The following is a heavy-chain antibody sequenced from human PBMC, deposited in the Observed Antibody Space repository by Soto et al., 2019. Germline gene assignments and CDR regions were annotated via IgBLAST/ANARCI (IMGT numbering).Heavy chain of an antibody. V-gene: IGHV3-33*01. CDR1: GFTFSSYG. CDR2: IWYDGSNK. J-gene: IGHJ3*02. D-gene: IGHD4-17*01. Sequence: GGSLRLSCAASGFTFSSYGMHWVRQAPGKGLEWVAVIWYDGSNKYYADSVKGRFTISRDNSKNTLYLQMNSLRAEDTAVYYCARDQNYGGNAFDIWGQGTMVTVSS. CDR3: ARDQNYGGNAFDI.